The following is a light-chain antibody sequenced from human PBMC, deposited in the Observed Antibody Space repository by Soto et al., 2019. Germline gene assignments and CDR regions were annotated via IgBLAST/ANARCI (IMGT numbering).Light chain of an antibody. V-gene: IGKV3-20*01. CDR2: GAS. CDR3: QQYGSSPRT. CDR1: QSVASSY. J-gene: IGKJ1*01. Sequence: EIMLKQSPGTLSLTPGERVTLSCRASQSVASSYLAWYQQNPGQAPKLLIYGASSRATGIPERFSGSGSVTDFTLTISRLEPEDFAVYFCQQYGSSPRTFGQGTKVDIK.